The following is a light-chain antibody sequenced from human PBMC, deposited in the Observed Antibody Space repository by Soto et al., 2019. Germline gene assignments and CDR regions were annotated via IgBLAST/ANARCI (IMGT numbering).Light chain of an antibody. CDR3: TSSTTGSLYV. V-gene: IGLV2-14*01. CDR2: KVT. J-gene: IGLJ1*01. Sequence: QSSLTQPASLSGSPGQSITISCTLTSSDVGGSAYVSWYQQFPGNVPRLLIYKVTNRPSGVSYRFSGSKSGNTASLTISGLQAEDEADYFCTSSTTGSLYVFGTGTEVTVL. CDR1: SSDVGGSAY.